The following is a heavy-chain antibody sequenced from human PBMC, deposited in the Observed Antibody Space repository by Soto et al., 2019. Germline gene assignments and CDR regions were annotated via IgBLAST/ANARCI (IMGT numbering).Heavy chain of an antibody. CDR2: ISWSNSTI. D-gene: IGHD5-12*01. Sequence: GGSLRLSCAASGFTFSTYRMNWVRQAPGKGLEWVSYISWSNSTIYYADSVKGRFTISRDNAKNSLYLQMNSLRDEDTAVYYCAREMATITEIDYWRQGTLVTVSS. J-gene: IGHJ4*02. CDR1: GFTFSTYR. V-gene: IGHV3-48*02. CDR3: AREMATITEIDY.